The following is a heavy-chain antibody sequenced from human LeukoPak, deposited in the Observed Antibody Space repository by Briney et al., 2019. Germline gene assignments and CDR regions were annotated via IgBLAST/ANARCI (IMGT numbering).Heavy chain of an antibody. CDR3: ARDGAYCSSTSCYYGYFDY. CDR2: ITNDGSST. J-gene: IGHJ4*02. CDR1: GLTFSSHW. D-gene: IGHD2-2*01. V-gene: IGHV3-74*01. Sequence: PGGSLRLSCAASGLTFSSHWMHWVRQAPGKGLVWVSRITNDGSSTTYADSVKGRFTISRDNSKNTLYLQMNSLRAEDTAVYYCARDGAYCSSTSCYYGYFDYWGQGTLVTVSS.